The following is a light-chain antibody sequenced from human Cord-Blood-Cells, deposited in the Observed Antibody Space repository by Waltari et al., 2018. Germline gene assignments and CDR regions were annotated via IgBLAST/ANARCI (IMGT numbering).Light chain of an antibody. Sequence: IQMTQSPPSLSASVGDRVPITRRASQSISSYLNWYQQKPGKAPKLLIYAASSLQSGVPSRFSGSGSGTDFTLTISSLQPEDFATYYCQQSYSTPYTFGQGTKLEIK. V-gene: IGKV1-39*01. CDR1: QSISSY. J-gene: IGKJ2*01. CDR3: QQSYSTPYT. CDR2: AAS.